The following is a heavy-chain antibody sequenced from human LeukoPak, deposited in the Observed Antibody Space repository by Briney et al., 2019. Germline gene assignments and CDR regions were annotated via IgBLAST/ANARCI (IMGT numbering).Heavy chain of an antibody. CDR2: ISDSGGST. J-gene: IGHJ4*02. CDR3: ARDRVGATDYFDY. D-gene: IGHD1-26*01. Sequence: PGGSLRLSCAASGFTFSSYAMSWDRQAPGKGLEWVSAISDSGGSTYYADSVKGRFTISRDNSKNTLYLQMNSLRAEDTAVYYCARDRVGATDYFDYWGQGTLVTVSS. CDR1: GFTFSSYA. V-gene: IGHV3-23*01.